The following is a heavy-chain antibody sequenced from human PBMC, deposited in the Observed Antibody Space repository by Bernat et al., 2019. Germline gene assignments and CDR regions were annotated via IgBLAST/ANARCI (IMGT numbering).Heavy chain of an antibody. V-gene: IGHV3-7*03. CDR3: ASAPATTGTDY. J-gene: IGHJ4*02. Sequence: VHLVESGGGLVQPGGSLRLSCTASGFPFTYYWMTWVRQAPGKGLEWVANIKEDGSDKYYVDSMKGRFTISRDNAKNSLYLQMNSLRAEDTAVYYCASAPATTGTDYWGQGTLVTVSS. D-gene: IGHD1-1*01. CDR2: IKEDGSDK. CDR1: GFPFTYYW.